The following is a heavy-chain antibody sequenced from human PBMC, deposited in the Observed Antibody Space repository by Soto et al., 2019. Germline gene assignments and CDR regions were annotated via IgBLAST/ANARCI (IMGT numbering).Heavy chain of an antibody. J-gene: IGHJ4*02. D-gene: IGHD3-22*01. CDR2: ISPGSSSI. CDR1: GFTFSRYN. CDR3: ARGDNSDYYYFLDY. V-gene: IGHV3-48*02. Sequence: EVQLVESGGGLAQPGGSLRLSCAGSGFTFSRYNMNWVRQTPGKGLEWIAHISPGSSSIYYTDSVEGRFTISRDNAKNSLFLQINSLRDEDTAVYYCARGDNSDYYYFLDYWGQGTLVTVSS.